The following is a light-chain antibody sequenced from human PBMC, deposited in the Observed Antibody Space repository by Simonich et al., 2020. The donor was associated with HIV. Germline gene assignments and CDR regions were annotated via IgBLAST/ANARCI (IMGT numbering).Light chain of an antibody. Sequence: DVVMTQSPLSLPVTLGQPASISSRSSQSLVPSDGDTSLHWFHQRPGQSPRRLISKVSNRDSGVPDRFSGSGSGTDFTLKISRVEAEDVGVYYCMQGTLPFTFGPGTKVDIK. J-gene: IGKJ3*01. V-gene: IGKV2-30*02. CDR3: MQGTLPFT. CDR1: QSLVPSDGDTS. CDR2: KVS.